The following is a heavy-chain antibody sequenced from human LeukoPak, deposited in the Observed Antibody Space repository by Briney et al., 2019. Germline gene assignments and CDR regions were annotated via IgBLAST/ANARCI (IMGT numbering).Heavy chain of an antibody. Sequence: PGGSLRLSCAASGFTFSSYAMSWVRQAPGKGVEWVSAISGSGGNTYYADSVRGRFTVSRDNSKNTLYLQMNSLRAEDTAVYYCARDFVKEYQLLSYYYYYMDVWGKGTTVTVSS. D-gene: IGHD2-2*01. CDR1: GFTFSSYA. V-gene: IGHV3-23*01. CDR3: ARDFVKEYQLLSYYYYYMDV. J-gene: IGHJ6*03. CDR2: ISGSGGNT.